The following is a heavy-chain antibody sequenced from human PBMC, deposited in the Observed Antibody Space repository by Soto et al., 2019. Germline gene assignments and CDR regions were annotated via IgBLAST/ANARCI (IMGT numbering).Heavy chain of an antibody. CDR1: GDSVSSNSAA. D-gene: IGHD1-7*01. V-gene: IGHV6-1*01. CDR2: AYYRSQWYY. CDR3: TKQKGDSRNYNGMDV. J-gene: IGHJ6*02. Sequence: SQTLSLTCAISGDSVSSNSAAWNWIRQSPSRGLEWLGRAYYRSQWYYDSAVSVRSRITVIPDTSKNQFSLQLSSVTPEDTAVYFCTKQKGDSRNYNGMDVWGQGTTVTVSS.